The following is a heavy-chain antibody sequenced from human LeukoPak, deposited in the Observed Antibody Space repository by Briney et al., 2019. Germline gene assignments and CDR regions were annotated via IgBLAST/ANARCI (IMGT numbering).Heavy chain of an antibody. D-gene: IGHD6-13*01. Sequence: ASVKVSCKASGYTFTSYDINWVRQATGQGLEWMGWMNPNSGNTGYAQKFQGRVTMTRNTSISTAYMELSSLRSEDTAVYYCARVSSSWSGYYFDYWCQGTLVTVSS. CDR1: GYTFTSYD. J-gene: IGHJ4*02. CDR2: MNPNSGNT. V-gene: IGHV1-8*01. CDR3: ARVSSSWSGYYFDY.